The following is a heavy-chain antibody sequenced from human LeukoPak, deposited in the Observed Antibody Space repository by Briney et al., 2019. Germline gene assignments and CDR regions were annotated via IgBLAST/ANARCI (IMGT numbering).Heavy chain of an antibody. CDR2: IYTSGNT. CDR1: GGSISSGGYY. J-gene: IGHJ4*02. D-gene: IGHD3-22*01. V-gene: IGHV4-61*02. Sequence: SETLSLTCTVSGGSISSGGYYWSWIRQPAGKGLEWIGRIYTSGNTNYNPSLKSRATISVDTSKNQFSLKLSSVTAADTAVYYCARMGSSGYREGVYWGQGTLVTVSS. CDR3: ARMGSSGYREGVY.